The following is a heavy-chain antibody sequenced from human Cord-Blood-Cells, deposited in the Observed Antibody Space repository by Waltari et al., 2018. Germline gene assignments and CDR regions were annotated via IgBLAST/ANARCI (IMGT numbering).Heavy chain of an antibody. CDR2: IYTSGST. CDR1: GGSIRSDY. V-gene: IGHV4-4*07. D-gene: IGHD6-13*01. CDR3: ARGGYYSSSWYYYYYMDV. Sequence: QVQLQESGPGLVKPSENLSLTCTVSGGSIRSDYWSGIRHHAGKVLEWIGRIYTSGSTNYNPSLNGRVTMSVDTSKNQFSLKLSSGTASDTAVYYCARGGYYSSSWYYYYYMDVWGKGTTVTVSS. J-gene: IGHJ6*03.